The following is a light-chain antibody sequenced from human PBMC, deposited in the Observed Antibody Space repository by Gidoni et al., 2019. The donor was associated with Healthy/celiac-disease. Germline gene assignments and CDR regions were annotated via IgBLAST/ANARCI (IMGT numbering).Light chain of an antibody. CDR2: DAS. CDR1: QSISSW. V-gene: IGKV1-5*01. Sequence: DIQMTQSPSTLSASVGDRVTITCRASQSISSWLAWYQQKPGKAPKLLIYDASSLESGVPSRFSGSGSGTEFTLTISSLQPDDFATYYCQQYNSYPFXXXTKVEIK. CDR3: QQYNSYP. J-gene: IGKJ1*01.